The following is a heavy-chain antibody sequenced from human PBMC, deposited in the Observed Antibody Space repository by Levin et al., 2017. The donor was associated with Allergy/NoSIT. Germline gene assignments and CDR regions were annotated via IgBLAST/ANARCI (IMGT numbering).Heavy chain of an antibody. Sequence: GGSLRLSCAASGFTFSNAWMSWVRQAPGKGLEWVGRIKSKTDGGTTDYAAPVKGRFTISRDDSKNTLYLQMNSLKTEDTAVYYCTTGYCSSTSCYTGSPRGIASDYWGQGTLVTVSS. CDR1: GFTFSNAW. CDR3: TTGYCSSTSCYTGSPRGIASDY. V-gene: IGHV3-15*01. D-gene: IGHD2-2*02. CDR2: IKSKTDGGTT. J-gene: IGHJ4*02.